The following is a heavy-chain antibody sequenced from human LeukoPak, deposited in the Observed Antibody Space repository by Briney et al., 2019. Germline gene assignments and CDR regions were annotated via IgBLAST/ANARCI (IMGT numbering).Heavy chain of an antibody. CDR1: GYTFTGYY. CDR3: ARGPDYYESPYFQH. D-gene: IGHD3-22*01. CDR2: INPNSGDT. J-gene: IGHJ1*01. Sequence: GASVKVSCKASGYTFTGYYMHWVRQAPGQGLEWMGWINPNSGDTNYAQKFQGRVTMTRDTSINTLYMELSSLRSDDTAVYYCARGPDYYESPYFQHWGQGTRVTVSS. V-gene: IGHV1-2*02.